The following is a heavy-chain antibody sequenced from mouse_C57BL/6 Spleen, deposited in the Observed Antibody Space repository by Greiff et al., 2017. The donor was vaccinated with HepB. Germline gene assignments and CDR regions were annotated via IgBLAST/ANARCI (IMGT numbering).Heavy chain of an antibody. CDR3: ARMVDYYGSSYGYYFDY. CDR2: IYPGDGDT. D-gene: IGHD1-1*01. Sequence: QVQLQQSGPELVKPGASVKISCKASGYAFSSSWMNWVKQRPGKGLEWIGRIYPGDGDTNYNGKFKGKATLTADKSSSTAYMQLSSLTSEDSAVYFCARMVDYYGSSYGYYFDYWGQGTTLTVSS. J-gene: IGHJ2*01. CDR1: GYAFSSSW. V-gene: IGHV1-82*01.